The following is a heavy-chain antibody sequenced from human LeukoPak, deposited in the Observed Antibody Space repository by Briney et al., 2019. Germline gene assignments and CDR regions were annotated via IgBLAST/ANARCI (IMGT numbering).Heavy chain of an antibody. CDR2: IYYSGST. CDR3: ARVVVAATLDSYYFDY. J-gene: IGHJ4*02. D-gene: IGHD2-15*01. V-gene: IGHV4-39*07. CDR1: GGSISSNSYY. Sequence: KSSETLSLTCTVSGGSISSNSYYWGWIRQPPGKGLEWIGSIYYSGSTYYNPSLKSRVTISVDTSKNQFSLKLSSVTAADTAVYYCARVVVAATLDSYYFDYWGQGTLVTVSS.